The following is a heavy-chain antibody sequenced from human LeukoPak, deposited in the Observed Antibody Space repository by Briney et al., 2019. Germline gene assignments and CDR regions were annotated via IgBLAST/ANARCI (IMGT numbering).Heavy chain of an antibody. D-gene: IGHD6-13*01. V-gene: IGHV3-21*01. Sequence: GGSLRLSCAASGFTFSSYSMNWVRQAPGKGLEWVSSISSSSSYIYYADSVKGRFTISRDNAKNSLYLQMNSLRAEDTAVYYCARDLAAAGKRGYYYYYMDVWGKGTTVTVSS. J-gene: IGHJ6*03. CDR3: ARDLAAAGKRGYYYYYMDV. CDR1: GFTFSSYS. CDR2: ISSSSSYI.